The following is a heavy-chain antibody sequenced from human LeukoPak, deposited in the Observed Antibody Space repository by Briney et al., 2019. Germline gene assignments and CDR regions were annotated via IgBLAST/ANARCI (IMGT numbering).Heavy chain of an antibody. Sequence: PSETLSLTCAVYGGSFSGYYWSWIRQPPGKGLEWVSSISSSARHIYYADSVKGRFTIPRDNARSSLSLQMDSLRPEDTAVYYCARGRGNWDLYYSDYWGQGTLVTVSS. D-gene: IGHD7-27*01. CDR1: GGSFSGYY. CDR3: ARGRGNWDLYYSDY. V-gene: IGHV3-21*01. J-gene: IGHJ4*02. CDR2: ISSSARHI.